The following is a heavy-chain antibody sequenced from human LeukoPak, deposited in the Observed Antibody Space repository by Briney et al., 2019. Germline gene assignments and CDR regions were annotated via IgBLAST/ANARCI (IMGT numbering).Heavy chain of an antibody. CDR3: ARGRRTKGMDV. J-gene: IGHJ6*02. CDR1: GGSFSGYY. CDR2: INHSGST. Sequence: PSETLSLTCAVYGGSFSGYYWSWIRQPPGKGLEWIGEINHSGSTNYNPSLKSRVTISVDTSKNQFSLKLSSVTAADTAVYYCARGRRTKGMDVWGQGTTVTVSS. D-gene: IGHD1-14*01. V-gene: IGHV4-34*01.